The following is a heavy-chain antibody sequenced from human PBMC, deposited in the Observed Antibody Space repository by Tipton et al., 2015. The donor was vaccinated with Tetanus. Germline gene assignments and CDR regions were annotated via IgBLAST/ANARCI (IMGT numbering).Heavy chain of an antibody. D-gene: IGHD1-14*01. CDR1: GFTFDDYA. CDR2: ISWNSGSI. CDR3: AKGPTEGMTLFVY. Sequence: VQLVQSGGGLVQPGRSLRLSCAASGFTFDDYAMHWVRQAPGKGLEWVSGISWNSGSIGYADSVKGRFTISRGNAKNSLYLQMNSLRAEDTALYYCAKGPTEGMTLFVYWGQGTLVTVSS. J-gene: IGHJ4*02. V-gene: IGHV3-9*01.